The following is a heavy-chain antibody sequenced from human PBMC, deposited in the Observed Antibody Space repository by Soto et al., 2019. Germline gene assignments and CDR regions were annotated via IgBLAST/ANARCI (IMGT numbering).Heavy chain of an antibody. Sequence: QVQLVESGGGVVQPGRSLRLSCAASGFTFSSYAMHWVLQAPGKGLEGVAVISYDGGNKYYADSVKGRFTISRDNSKNTLFLQINSLRADGTAVYYFARPDYGSGSYPDYWGQGTLVTVSS. CDR3: ARPDYGSGSYPDY. D-gene: IGHD3-10*01. J-gene: IGHJ4*02. CDR1: GFTFSSYA. CDR2: ISYDGGNK. V-gene: IGHV3-30-3*01.